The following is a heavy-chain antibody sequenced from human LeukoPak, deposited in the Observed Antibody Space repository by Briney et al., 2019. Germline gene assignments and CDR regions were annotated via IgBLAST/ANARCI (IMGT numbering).Heavy chain of an antibody. V-gene: IGHV4-38-2*02. CDR2: IYHSGST. CDR1: GYSISSGYY. Sequence: PSETLSLTCTVSGYSISSGYYWGWIRQPPVKGLEWIGSIYHSGSTYYNPSLKSRVTISVDTSKNQFSLKLSSVTAADTAVYYCARDGEVLLWFGELSTFDYWGQGTLVTVSS. CDR3: ARDGEVLLWFGELSTFDY. D-gene: IGHD3-10*01. J-gene: IGHJ4*02.